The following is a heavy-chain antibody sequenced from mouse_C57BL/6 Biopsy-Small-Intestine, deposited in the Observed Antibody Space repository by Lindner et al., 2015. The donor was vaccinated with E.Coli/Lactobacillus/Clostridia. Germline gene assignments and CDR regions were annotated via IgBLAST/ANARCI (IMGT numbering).Heavy chain of an antibody. Sequence: VQLQESGAELVRPGASVKLSCTGFGFNIKDDYMHWVKQRPEQGLEWIGWIDPENGDTEYASKFQGKATITADTSSNTGYLQLSSLTSEDTAVYYCTTSGYSAWFAYWGQGTLVTVSA. CDR3: TTSGYSAWFAY. V-gene: IGHV14-4*01. CDR2: IDPENGDT. J-gene: IGHJ3*01. D-gene: IGHD2-3*01. CDR1: GFNIKDDY.